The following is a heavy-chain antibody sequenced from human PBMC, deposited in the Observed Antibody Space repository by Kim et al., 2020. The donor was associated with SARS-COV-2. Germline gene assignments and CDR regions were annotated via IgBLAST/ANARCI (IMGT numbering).Heavy chain of an antibody. V-gene: IGHV3-33*06. CDR2: IWYDGSNK. Sequence: GGSLRLSCAASGFTFSSYGMHWVRQAPGKGLEWVAVIWYDGSNKYYADSVKGRFTISRDNSKNTLYLQMNSLRAEDTAVYYCAKGADSSGWYVFPSSYFDYWGQGTLVTVSS. D-gene: IGHD6-19*01. CDR1: GFTFSSYG. J-gene: IGHJ4*02. CDR3: AKGADSSGWYVFPSSYFDY.